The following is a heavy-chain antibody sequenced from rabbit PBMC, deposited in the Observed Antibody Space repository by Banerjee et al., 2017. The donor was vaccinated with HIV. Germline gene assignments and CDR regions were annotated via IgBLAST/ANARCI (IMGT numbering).Heavy chain of an antibody. J-gene: IGHJ4*01. V-gene: IGHV1S40*01. CDR1: GIDFSSSGY. CDR3: ARDRFIGVSLNL. CDR2: IYTGDGNT. Sequence: QSLEESGGDLVKPGASLTLTCTASGIDFSSSGYMCWVRQAPGKRPEWIACIYTGDGNTYYATWAKGRFTISKTSSTTVTLQMTSLTAADTATYFCARDRFIGVSLNLWGQGTLVSVS.